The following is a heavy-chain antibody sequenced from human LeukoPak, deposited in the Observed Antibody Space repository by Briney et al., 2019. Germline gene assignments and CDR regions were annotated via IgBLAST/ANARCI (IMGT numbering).Heavy chain of an antibody. J-gene: IGHJ4*02. CDR3: ASDTDGSLDY. V-gene: IGHV3-7*01. CDR2: IKQDGSTK. Sequence: PGGSLRLSCAASGFTFTNSWLARVRQAPGKGLEWVANIKQDGSTKHYADSLKGRFTISRDNPKNSLYLQMNSLRADDTAVYYCASDTDGSLDYWGQGILVTVAS. CDR1: GFTFTNSW. D-gene: IGHD1-26*01.